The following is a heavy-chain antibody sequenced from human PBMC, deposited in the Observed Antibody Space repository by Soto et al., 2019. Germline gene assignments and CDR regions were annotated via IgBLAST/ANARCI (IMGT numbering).Heavy chain of an antibody. D-gene: IGHD5-12*01. V-gene: IGHV5-51*01. J-gene: IGHJ4*02. CDR3: ARQNYAGYGGYDSAFDT. CDR2: IYPGDSDV. CDR1: GYPFTPYL. Sequence: GEDLKISCQGSGYPFTPYLVGWVRQRPGKGLDWMGNIYPGDSDVKYSPSFQGQVTISVDKSISTAYLQWNSLKASDTAVYYCARQNYAGYGGYDSAFDTWGQGALVTVSS.